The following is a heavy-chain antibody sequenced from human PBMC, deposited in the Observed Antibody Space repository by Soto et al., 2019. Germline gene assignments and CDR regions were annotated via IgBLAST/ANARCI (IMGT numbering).Heavy chain of an antibody. V-gene: IGHV1-18*01. CDR1: GYTFTSYG. CDR2: ISAYNGNT. D-gene: IGHD2-21*02. CDR3: ARDGYCGGDCIDY. Sequence: ASVKVSCKASGYTFTSYGISWVRQAPGQGLEWMGWISAYNGNTNYAQKFQGRVTMTRDTSISTAYMELSRLRSDDTAVYYCARDGYCGGDCIDYWGQGTLVTVSS. J-gene: IGHJ4*02.